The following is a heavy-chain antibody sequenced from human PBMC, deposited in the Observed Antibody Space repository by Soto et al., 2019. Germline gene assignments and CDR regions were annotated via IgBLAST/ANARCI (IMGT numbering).Heavy chain of an antibody. CDR3: AASTFGDYYGMDV. D-gene: IGHD3-3*01. V-gene: IGHV4-4*07. J-gene: IGHJ6*02. CDR1: GPSISGHY. Sequence: SETLSLTCTVSGPSISGHYWNWIRQAAGKGLEWIGRVYISTGTTNYNPSLMSRVTMSADTSKKQVSLKLSSVTAADTAIYYCAASTFGDYYGMDVWGQGASVTVSS. CDR2: VYISTGTT.